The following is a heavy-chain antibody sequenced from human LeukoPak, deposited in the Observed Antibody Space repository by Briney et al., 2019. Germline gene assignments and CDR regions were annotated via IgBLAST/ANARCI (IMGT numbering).Heavy chain of an antibody. CDR2: INHSGST. CDR3: ARAGRYSKGSWDY. Sequence: SETLSLTCAVYGGSFSGYYWSWIRRPPGKGLEWIGEINHSGSTNYNPSLKSRVTISVDTSKNQFSLKLSSVTAADTAVYYCARAGRYSKGSWDYWGQGTLVTVSS. CDR1: GGSFSGYY. D-gene: IGHD4-11*01. V-gene: IGHV4-34*01. J-gene: IGHJ4*02.